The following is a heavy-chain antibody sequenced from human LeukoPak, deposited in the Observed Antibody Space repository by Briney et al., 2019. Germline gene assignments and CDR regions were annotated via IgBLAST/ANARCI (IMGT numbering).Heavy chain of an antibody. CDR3: AGTATNGGAFDI. V-gene: IGHV4-4*07. D-gene: IGHD2-8*01. CDR1: GGSISSYY. CDR2: IYSSGST. Sequence: SETLSLTCTVSGGSISSYYWSWIRQPPGKGLEWIGRIYSSGSTNYNPSLKSRVTISSDTSKNQFSLKLSSVTGADTAVYYCAGTATNGGAFDIWGQGTMVTVSS. J-gene: IGHJ3*02.